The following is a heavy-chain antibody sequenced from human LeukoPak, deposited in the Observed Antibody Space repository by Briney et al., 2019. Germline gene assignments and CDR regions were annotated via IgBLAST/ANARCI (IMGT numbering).Heavy chain of an antibody. V-gene: IGHV5-51*01. CDR2: IYPGDSET. J-gene: IGHJ4*02. CDR3: ARKPPHFDDILTGYSQNHFDY. Sequence: GESLKISCKASGYNFISYWIGWVRQMPGKGLEWMGIIYPGDSETRYSPSFEGQVTISVDKSISTAYLQWSSLKASDTAMYYCARKPPHFDDILTGYSQNHFDYWGQGTLVTVSS. CDR1: GYNFISYW. D-gene: IGHD3-9*01.